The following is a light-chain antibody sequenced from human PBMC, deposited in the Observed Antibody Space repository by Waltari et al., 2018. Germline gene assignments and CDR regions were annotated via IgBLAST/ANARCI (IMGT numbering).Light chain of an antibody. J-gene: IGKJ2*02. Sequence: DIQMTQSPSSLSASVGDRVTITCRASQSISSYFNWYQQKPGKAPKLLIYAASRLQSGVPSRCSGSGSGTDFTLTISSLQPEDFATYYCQQSYSTPCTFGQGTKLEIK. V-gene: IGKV1-39*01. CDR2: AAS. CDR3: QQSYSTPCT. CDR1: QSISSY.